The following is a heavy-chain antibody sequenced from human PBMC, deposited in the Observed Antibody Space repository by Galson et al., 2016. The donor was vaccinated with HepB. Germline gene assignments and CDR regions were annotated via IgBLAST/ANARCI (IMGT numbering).Heavy chain of an antibody. CDR3: AKDRNTVVTYGMDV. V-gene: IGHV3-23*01. Sequence: SLRLSCAASGFTFSIFAMNWVRQAPGKGLEWVSYISSASSIKYYADSVKGRFTISRDNSKNTLYLQINSLRAEDTAVYYCAKDRNTVVTYGMDVWGQGTTVTVSS. J-gene: IGHJ6*02. D-gene: IGHD4-23*01. CDR2: ISSASSIK. CDR1: GFTFSIFA.